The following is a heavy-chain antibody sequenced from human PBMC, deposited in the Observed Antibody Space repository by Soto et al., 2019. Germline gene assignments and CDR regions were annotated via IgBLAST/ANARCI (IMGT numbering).Heavy chain of an antibody. CDR2: IFYSGST. V-gene: IGHV4-59*01. D-gene: IGHD3-10*02. CDR3: ASMIGDPVLSFDS. CDR1: GGSISSYY. J-gene: IGHJ5*01. Sequence: QVQLQESGPGLVKPSETLSLTCTVSGGSISSYYWSWIRQPPGKGLEWIGFIFYSGSTSYNPPLKGPVTISIDTCEYQFSLKLNSVTAADPAVYYCASMIGDPVLSFDSWGQGTLVAVSS.